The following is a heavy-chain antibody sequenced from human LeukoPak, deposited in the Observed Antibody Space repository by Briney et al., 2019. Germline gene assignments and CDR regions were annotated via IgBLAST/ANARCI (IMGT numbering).Heavy chain of an antibody. D-gene: IGHD2-15*01. CDR1: GFNFSSNA. CDR2: IGGISGKT. CDR3: AKWGCSGGHCYPFDY. V-gene: IGHV3-23*01. Sequence: PGGSLRLSCAASGFNFSSNAMAWVRQAPGKGLEWVSAIGGISGKTYYADSLKGRLTISRDNSKNTLYLQMSSLRVDDTAVYYCAKWGCSGGHCYPFDYWGQGTLVTVSS. J-gene: IGHJ4*02.